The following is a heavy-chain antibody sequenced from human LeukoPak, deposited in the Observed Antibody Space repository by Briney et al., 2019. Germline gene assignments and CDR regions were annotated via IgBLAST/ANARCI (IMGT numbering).Heavy chain of an antibody. Sequence: GESLKISCKGSGYSFTSYWIGWVRQMPGKGLGWMGIIYPGDSDTRYSPSFQGQVTISADKSISTAYLQWSSLKASDTAMYYCARRSYYYDSSGYYLDYWGQGTLVTVSS. CDR1: GYSFTSYW. CDR3: ARRSYYYDSSGYYLDY. V-gene: IGHV5-51*01. J-gene: IGHJ4*02. CDR2: IYPGDSDT. D-gene: IGHD3-22*01.